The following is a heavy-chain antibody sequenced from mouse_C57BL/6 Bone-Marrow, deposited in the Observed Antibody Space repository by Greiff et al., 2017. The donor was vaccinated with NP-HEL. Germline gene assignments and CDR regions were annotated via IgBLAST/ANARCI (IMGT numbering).Heavy chain of an antibody. CDR1: GFNIKDDY. CDR3: PYGAWFAY. Sequence: EVQLQQSGAELVRPGASVKLSCTASGFNIKDDYMHWVKQRPEQGLEWIGWIHPENGDTEYASKFQGKATITADTSSNTAYLQLSSLTSEDSAVYYCPYGAWFAYWGQGTLVTVSA. D-gene: IGHD1-1*01. V-gene: IGHV14-4*01. J-gene: IGHJ3*01. CDR2: IHPENGDT.